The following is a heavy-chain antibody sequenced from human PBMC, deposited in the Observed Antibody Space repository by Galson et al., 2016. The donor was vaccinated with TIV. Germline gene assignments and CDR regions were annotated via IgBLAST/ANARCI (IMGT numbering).Heavy chain of an antibody. D-gene: IGHD3-16*01. V-gene: IGHV3-21*01. CDR1: GFTFRSYT. CDR3: ARDHPQGWGFDC. J-gene: IGHJ4*02. CDR2: ITTTVPNT. Sequence: SLRLSCAASGFTFRSYTMNWVRQAPGKGLEWVSAITTTVPNTYYADSLKGQFTISRDNAKNSVFLQMNSLRAEDTAVYYCARDHPQGWGFDCWGQGTLVTVSS.